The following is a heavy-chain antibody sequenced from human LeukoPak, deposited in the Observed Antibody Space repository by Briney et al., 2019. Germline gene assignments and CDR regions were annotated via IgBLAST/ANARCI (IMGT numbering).Heavy chain of an antibody. V-gene: IGHV4-39*07. J-gene: IGHJ3*02. CDR3: ARDHTGGYFPSGAFDI. CDR1: GGSISSSYYY. Sequence: SETLSLTCTVSGGSISSSYYYWGWIRQPPGKGLEWIGSIYHSGSTYYNPSLKSRVTISVDTSKNQFSLKLSSVTAADTAVYYCARDHTGGYFPSGAFDIWGQGTMVTVSS. CDR2: IYHSGST. D-gene: IGHD2-8*02.